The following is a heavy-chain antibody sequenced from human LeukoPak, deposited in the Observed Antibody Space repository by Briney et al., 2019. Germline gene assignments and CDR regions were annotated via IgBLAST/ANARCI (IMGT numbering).Heavy chain of an antibody. J-gene: IGHJ4*02. CDR2: VNLQGST. CDR3: AREGGPYRPLDY. CDR1: GVSITSGSYY. V-gene: IGHV4-39*07. Sequence: SSETLSLTCAVSGVSITSGSYYWGWIRQPPGRGLEWIGEVNLQGSTNYNPSLKSRVAISVDKSENHISLKLTSVTAADTAVYYCAREGGPYRPLDYSGQGTLVTVAS.